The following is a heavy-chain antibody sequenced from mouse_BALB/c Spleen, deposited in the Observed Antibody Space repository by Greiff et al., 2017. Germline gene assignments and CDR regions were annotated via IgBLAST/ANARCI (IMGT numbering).Heavy chain of an antibody. Sequence: VQLKQSGPELVKPGASVKISCKASGYSFTGYFMNWVMQSPGKSLEWIGRINPYNGDTFYNQKFKGKATLTVDKSSSTAHMELRSLASEDSAVYYCARGYGNYWFAYWGQGTLVTVSA. D-gene: IGHD2-10*02. CDR2: INPYNGDT. J-gene: IGHJ3*01. V-gene: IGHV1-20*02. CDR3: ARGYGNYWFAY. CDR1: GYSFTGYF.